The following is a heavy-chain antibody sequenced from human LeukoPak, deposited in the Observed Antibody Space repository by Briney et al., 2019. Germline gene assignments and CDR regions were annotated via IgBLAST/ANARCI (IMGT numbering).Heavy chain of an antibody. CDR3: ARDPGTGTTSGGDY. CDR1: GGSISSSSYY. CDR2: IYYSGST. V-gene: IGHV4-39*07. J-gene: IGHJ4*02. D-gene: IGHD1-7*01. Sequence: SETLSLTCTVSGGSISSSSYYWGWIRQPPGKGLEWIGSIYYSGSTYYNPSLKSRVTISVDTSKNQFSLKLSSVTAADTAVYYCARDPGTGTTSGGDYWGQGTLVTVSS.